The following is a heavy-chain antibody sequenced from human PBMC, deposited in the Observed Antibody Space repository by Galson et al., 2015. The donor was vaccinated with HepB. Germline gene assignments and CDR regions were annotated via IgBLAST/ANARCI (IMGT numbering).Heavy chain of an antibody. J-gene: IGHJ4*02. CDR2: INAGNGNT. V-gene: IGHV1-3*01. CDR3: ARPERISSGWVL. CDR1: GYTFTSYA. Sequence: SCKASGYTFTSYAMHWVRQAPGQRLEWMGWINAGNGNTKYSQKFQGRVTITRDTSASTAYMELSSLRSEETAVYYCARPERISSGWVLWGQGTLVTVSS. D-gene: IGHD6-19*01.